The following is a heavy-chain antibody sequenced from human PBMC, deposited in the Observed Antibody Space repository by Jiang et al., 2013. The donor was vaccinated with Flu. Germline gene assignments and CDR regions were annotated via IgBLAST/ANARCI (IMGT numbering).Heavy chain of an antibody. CDR2: IYYSGST. CDR1: GGSISTYH. CDR3: ARLESGSPGRFDP. D-gene: IGHD1-26*01. J-gene: IGHJ5*02. V-gene: IGHV4-59*08. Sequence: PGLVKPSETLSLTCSVSGGSISTYHWSWVRQPPGKGLECIGYIYYSGSTNYNPSLKSRVTISVDTSKNHLSLKLSSVTAADTAVYYCARLESGSPGRFDPWGQG.